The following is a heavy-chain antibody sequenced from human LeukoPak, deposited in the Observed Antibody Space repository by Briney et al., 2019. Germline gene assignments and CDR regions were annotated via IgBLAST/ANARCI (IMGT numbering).Heavy chain of an antibody. CDR1: GFTFSSYG. CDR3: ARDYSKRGNWEIQGDP. Sequence: PGGSLRLSCGASGFTFSSYGMHWVRQAPGKGLEWVAFIRYDGSNKYYADSVKGRFTISRDNAKNTLYLQMNSLRAEDTAVYYCARDYSKRGNWEIQGDPWGQGTLVTVSS. J-gene: IGHJ5*02. V-gene: IGHV3-30*02. D-gene: IGHD7-27*01. CDR2: IRYDGSNK.